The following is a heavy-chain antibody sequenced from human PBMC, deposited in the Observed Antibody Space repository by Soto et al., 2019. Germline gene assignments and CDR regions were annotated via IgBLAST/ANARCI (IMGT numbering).Heavy chain of an antibody. V-gene: IGHV3-48*02. CDR2: ISGSSDTI. D-gene: IGHD3-10*01. CDR3: ARDHGGSAWFVGIYYYFGVDV. J-gene: IGHJ6*02. Sequence: EVQLVESGGGLVQPGGSLRLSCAASGFTLSSYNMNWVRQAPGKGLEWVSYISGSSDTIYYADSVKGRFTISRDKAKNSLYLQMDSLRDADTAVYYCARDHGGSAWFVGIYYYFGVDVWGQGTTVTVSS. CDR1: GFTLSSYN.